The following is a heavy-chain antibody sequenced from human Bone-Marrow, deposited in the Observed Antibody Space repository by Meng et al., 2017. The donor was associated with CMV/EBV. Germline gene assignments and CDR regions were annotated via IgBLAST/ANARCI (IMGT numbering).Heavy chain of an antibody. Sequence: GESLKISCAASGFTFSTYTLNWVRQAPGKGLEWVSSISSSSDYIYYADSLKGRFTISRDNAKDSLYLHMNSLRAEDTAVYYCARARYYGSGIAGMDVWGQGTTVTVSS. J-gene: IGHJ6*02. V-gene: IGHV3-21*01. CDR2: ISSSSDYI. CDR1: GFTFSTYT. CDR3: ARARYYGSGIAGMDV. D-gene: IGHD3-10*01.